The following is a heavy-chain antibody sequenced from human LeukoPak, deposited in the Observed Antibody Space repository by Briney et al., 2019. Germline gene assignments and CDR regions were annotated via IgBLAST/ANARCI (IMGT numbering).Heavy chain of an antibody. CDR3: ARASVWYFLEY. CDR2: IYSGDSGVST. D-gene: IGHD6-19*01. CDR1: GFSVSNTY. Sequence: GGSLRLSCAASGFSVSNTYMSWVRQAPGKGLEWVSVIYSGDSGVSTYYADSVKGRFTISRDNAKNSLYLQMNSLRAEDTAVYYCARASVWYFLEYWGQGTLVTVSS. V-gene: IGHV3-53*01. J-gene: IGHJ4*02.